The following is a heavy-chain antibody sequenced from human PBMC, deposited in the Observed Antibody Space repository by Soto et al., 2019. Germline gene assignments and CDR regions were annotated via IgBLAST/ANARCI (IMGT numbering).Heavy chain of an antibody. Sequence: PGGSLRLSCAASGFTFSSYWMHWVRQAPGKGLVWVSRINSDGSSTSYADSVKGRFTISRDNAKNTLYLQMNSLRAEDTAVYYCAREGNCENWFDTWGQGPLVTVSS. J-gene: IGHJ5*02. CDR2: INSDGSST. CDR1: GFTFSSYW. D-gene: IGHD1-7*01. V-gene: IGHV3-74*01. CDR3: AREGNCENWFDT.